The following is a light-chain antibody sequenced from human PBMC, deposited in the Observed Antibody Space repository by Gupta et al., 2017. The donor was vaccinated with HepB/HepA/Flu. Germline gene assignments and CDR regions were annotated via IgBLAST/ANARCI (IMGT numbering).Light chain of an antibody. Sequence: QSVLTQPPSASGTPGQRVTISCSGSSSNIGSNTVNWYQQLPGTAPKLLIYNNNQWPSGVPDRFSGSKSGTSASLAISGLQSEDESDYYCAAWDDSLKGWVFDGGTKLTVL. CDR2: NNN. J-gene: IGLJ3*02. CDR3: AAWDDSLKGWV. V-gene: IGLV1-44*01. CDR1: SSNIGSNT.